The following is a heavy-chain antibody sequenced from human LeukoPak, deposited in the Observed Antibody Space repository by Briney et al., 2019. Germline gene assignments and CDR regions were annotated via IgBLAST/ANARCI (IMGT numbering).Heavy chain of an antibody. D-gene: IGHD3-3*01. J-gene: IGHJ5*02. Sequence: PGGSLRLSCVASGVTFSSYSMNWIRQAPGKGLEWISYISSSSSTIYYADSMKGRFTISRDNAKNSLYLQMNSLRAEDTAVYYCASGKGHDFWSYYLSLFDPWGQGTLVTVSS. CDR2: ISSSSSTI. CDR1: GVTFSSYS. CDR3: ASGKGHDFWSYYLSLFDP. V-gene: IGHV3-48*04.